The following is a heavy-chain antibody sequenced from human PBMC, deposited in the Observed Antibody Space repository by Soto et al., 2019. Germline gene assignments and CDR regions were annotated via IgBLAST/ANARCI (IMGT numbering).Heavy chain of an antibody. D-gene: IGHD1-26*01. Sequence: QVQLVESGGGVVQPGRSLRLSCAASGFSFSDYGLHWVRQAPGKGLEWVAVISYDGSNKYYADSVKGRFTISRDNSKRKLYLQMNSLRAEDTAVYYCAKGPSGNLRRGDFDYWGQGTLVTVSS. V-gene: IGHV3-30*18. CDR2: ISYDGSNK. J-gene: IGHJ4*02. CDR1: GFSFSDYG. CDR3: AKGPSGNLRRGDFDY.